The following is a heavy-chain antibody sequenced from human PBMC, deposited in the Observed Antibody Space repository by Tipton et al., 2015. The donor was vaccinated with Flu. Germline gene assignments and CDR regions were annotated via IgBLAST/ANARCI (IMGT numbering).Heavy chain of an antibody. V-gene: IGHV4-4*02. J-gene: IGHJ6*02. Sequence: TLSLTCAVSGDSISNTKWWNWVRQPPGKGLEWIGEIHHSGTTNYIASLKSRVTISVDKSKNHFSLKLTSVTAADTAVYYCARAPKGGIEWNGMDVWGQGP. CDR2: IHHSGTT. D-gene: IGHD5-12*01. CDR3: ARAPKGGIEWNGMDV. CDR1: GDSISNTKW.